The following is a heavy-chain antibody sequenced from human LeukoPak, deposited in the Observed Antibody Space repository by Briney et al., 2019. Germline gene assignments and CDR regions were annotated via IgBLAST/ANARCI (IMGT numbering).Heavy chain of an antibody. V-gene: IGHV3-21*01. J-gene: IGHJ4*02. Sequence: GGSLTLSCAASGFTFSIYTMNWVRQAPGKGLEWVSSISTGSSYIYYAHSVKGLFTISRHNSKNSLYLQMNRLRAEHMAVYYFARDCGSTSGCWGHWGQGTLVTVSS. CDR3: ARDCGSTSGCWGH. CDR1: GFTFSIYT. CDR2: ISTGSSYI. D-gene: IGHD2-2*01.